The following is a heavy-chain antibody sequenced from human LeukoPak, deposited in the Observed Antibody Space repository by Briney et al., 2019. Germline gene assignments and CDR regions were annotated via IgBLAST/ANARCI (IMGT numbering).Heavy chain of an antibody. CDR3: AKVHAEKYSSEVPLDY. V-gene: IGHV3-74*01. J-gene: IGHJ4*02. Sequence: GGSLRLSCAASGFTFSSYWMHWVRQAPGKGLVWVSRINSDGSSTSYADSVKGRFTISRDNAKNTLYLQMNSLRAEDTAVYYCAKVHAEKYSSEVPLDYWGQGTLVTVSS. CDR2: INSDGSST. CDR1: GFTFSSYW. D-gene: IGHD6-25*01.